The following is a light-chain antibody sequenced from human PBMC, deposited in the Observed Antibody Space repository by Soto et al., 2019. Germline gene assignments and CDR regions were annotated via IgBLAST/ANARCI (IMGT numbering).Light chain of an antibody. CDR1: SSNIGSNT. J-gene: IGLJ3*02. Sequence: QSVLPQPPSASGTPGQRVTISCSGSSSNIGSNTVNWYQQLPGTAPKLLIYSNNQRPSGVPDRFSGSKSGTSASLAISGLQSEDDADYYCAAWDDSLNGLVFGGGTKVTVL. CDR2: SNN. CDR3: AAWDDSLNGLV. V-gene: IGLV1-44*01.